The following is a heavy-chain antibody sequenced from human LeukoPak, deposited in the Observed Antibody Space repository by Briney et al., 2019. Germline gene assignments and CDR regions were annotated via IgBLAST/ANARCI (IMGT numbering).Heavy chain of an antibody. V-gene: IGHV1-69*06. J-gene: IGHJ6*03. CDR3: ARDSETDTYYYYMDV. Sequence: ASVKVSCKASGGTSSSYAISWVRQAPGQGLEWMGGIIPIFGTANYAQKFQGRVTITADKSTSTAYMELSSLRSEDTAVYYCARDSETDTYYYYMDVWGKGTTVTVSS. CDR2: IIPIFGTA. CDR1: GGTSSSYA. D-gene: IGHD3-9*01.